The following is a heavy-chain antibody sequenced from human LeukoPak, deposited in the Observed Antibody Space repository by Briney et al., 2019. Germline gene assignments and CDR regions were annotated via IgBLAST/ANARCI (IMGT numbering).Heavy chain of an antibody. CDR3: ARAAAGTTLNFDY. V-gene: IGHV3-7*01. CDR2: IKQDGSEK. CDR1: GFTFSSYW. Sequence: GGSLRLSCAASGFTFSSYWMNWVRQAPGRGLEWVANIKQDGSEKYYVDSVTGRFTISRDNAKNPLYLQMSSLRAEDTAVYYCARAAAGTTLNFDYWGQGTLVAVSS. D-gene: IGHD6-13*01. J-gene: IGHJ4*02.